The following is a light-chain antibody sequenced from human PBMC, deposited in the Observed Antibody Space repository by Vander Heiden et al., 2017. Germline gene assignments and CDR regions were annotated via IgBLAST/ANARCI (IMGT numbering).Light chain of an antibody. J-gene: IGLJ3*02. CDR3: QIWDSSSDFWV. CDR2: DDS. V-gene: IGLV3-21*02. Sequence: SYVLTQPPSVSLAPGQTARITCGGASIGSKSVHWYQQTPGQAPVLVVYDDSDRPSGSQERFSGSNSGNTATLTISRVEAGDEADYYCQIWDSSSDFWVFGGGTKLTVL. CDR1: SIGSKS.